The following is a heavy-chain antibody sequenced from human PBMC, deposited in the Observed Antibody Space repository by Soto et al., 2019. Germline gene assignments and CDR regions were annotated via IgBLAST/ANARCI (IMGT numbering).Heavy chain of an antibody. D-gene: IGHD2-21*01. J-gene: IGHJ4*02. Sequence: QVQLVEAGGGVVQPGRSLRLSCAASGFTFSSYAMHWVRQAPGKGLEWVAGISYDGSNKYYADSVKGRFTISRDNSKNTLYLQMNSLRAEDTAVYYCARVGCGGDCRGQGTLVTVSS. V-gene: IGHV3-30-3*01. CDR3: ARVGCGGDC. CDR2: ISYDGSNK. CDR1: GFTFSSYA.